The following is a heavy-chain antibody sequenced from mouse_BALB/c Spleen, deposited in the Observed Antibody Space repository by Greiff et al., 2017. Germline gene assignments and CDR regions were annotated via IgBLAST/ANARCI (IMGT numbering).Heavy chain of an antibody. CDR3: TIGNYGNFDY. D-gene: IGHD2-1*01. Sequence: LQQPGSELVRPGASVKLSCKASGYTFTSYWMHWVKQRHGQGLEWIGNIYPGSGSTNYDEKFKRKATLTVDKSSSTAYMQLSSLTSEDSAVYYCTIGNYGNFDYWGQGTTLTVSS. CDR2: IYPGSGST. CDR1: GYTFTSYW. V-gene: IGHV1S22*01. J-gene: IGHJ2*01.